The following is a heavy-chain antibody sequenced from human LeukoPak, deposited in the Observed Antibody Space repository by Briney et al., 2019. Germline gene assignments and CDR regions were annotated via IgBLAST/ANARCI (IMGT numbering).Heavy chain of an antibody. J-gene: IGHJ5*02. CDR3: TPRYCSSTSCYKANWFDP. CDR1: GFTFSSYA. CDR2: ISGSGGST. V-gene: IGHV3-23*01. Sequence: GGSLRLSCAASGFTFSSYAMSWVRQAPGKGLEWVSAISGSGGSTYYADSVKGRFTISRDDSKNTLYLQMNSLKTEDPAVYYCTPRYCSSTSCYKANWFDPWGQGTLVTVSS. D-gene: IGHD2-2*02.